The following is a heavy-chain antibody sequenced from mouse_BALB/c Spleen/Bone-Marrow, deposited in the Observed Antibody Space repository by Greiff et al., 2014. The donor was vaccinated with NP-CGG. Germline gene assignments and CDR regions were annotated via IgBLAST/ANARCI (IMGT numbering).Heavy chain of an antibody. D-gene: IGHD2-10*02. Sequence: VQLQQSGAELVKPGASVKLSCTASGFNIKDTYMHWVKQRSEQGLERIGRIDPANGNTKYDPKFQGKATITADTSSNTAYLQLSSLTSEDTAVYYCTRGYGNYALYYYAMDYWGQGTSVTVSS. J-gene: IGHJ4*01. V-gene: IGHV14-3*02. CDR1: GFNIKDTY. CDR3: TRGYGNYALYYYAMDY. CDR2: IDPANGNT.